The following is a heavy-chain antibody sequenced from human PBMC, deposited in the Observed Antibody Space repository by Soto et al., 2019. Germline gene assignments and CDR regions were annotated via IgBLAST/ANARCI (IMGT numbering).Heavy chain of an antibody. V-gene: IGHV3-74*01. CDR2: INNDASST. CDR1: GFTFNNYW. CDR3: ASGGVAGAGTYYNDF. J-gene: IGHJ4*02. D-gene: IGHD3-10*01. Sequence: EAQLVESGGGLVQPGGSLRLSCAASGFTFNNYWMHWVRQATGKGLVWVSRINNDASSTSYADSVKGRLTVSRDNAKHTLYLHLYHLRAEDTAVYYCASGGVAGAGTYYNDFWGRGTLVTVSS.